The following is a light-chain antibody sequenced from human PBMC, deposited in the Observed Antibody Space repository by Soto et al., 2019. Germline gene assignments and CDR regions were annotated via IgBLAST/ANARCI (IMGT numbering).Light chain of an antibody. CDR3: LQYPHWPPYT. Sequence: EIVMTQSPATLSVSPGERATFSCRASQSISTNLAWYQLKPGQAPRLLIYGASTRATGISARFSGRGFGTEFTLTINSLQSEDLAVYSCLQYPHWPPYTFGQGTKLEIK. CDR2: GAS. V-gene: IGKV3-15*01. J-gene: IGKJ2*01. CDR1: QSISTN.